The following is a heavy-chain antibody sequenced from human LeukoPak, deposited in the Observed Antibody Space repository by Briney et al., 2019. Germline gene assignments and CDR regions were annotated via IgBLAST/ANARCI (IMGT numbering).Heavy chain of an antibody. CDR1: GFTFSDYY. J-gene: IGHJ4*02. V-gene: IGHV3-11*01. Sequence: GGSLRLSCAASGFTFSDYYMSWIRQAPGKGLEWVSYISTSGGSTYYVDSVKGRFTLSRDNSKNTLYLHMNSLRAEDTAVYYCAKDSGKRTIPREIFDYWGQGTLVTVSS. D-gene: IGHD3-3*01. CDR3: AKDSGKRTIPREIFDY. CDR2: ISTSGGST.